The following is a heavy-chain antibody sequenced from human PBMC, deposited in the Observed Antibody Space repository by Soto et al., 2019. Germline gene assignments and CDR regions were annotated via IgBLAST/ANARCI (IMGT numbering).Heavy chain of an antibody. Sequence: QVQLVQSGAEVKKPGASVKVSCKASGYTFTNYGITWARQAPGQGLEWMGWISADNGITSYTQQLQGRVTMTTDTSTNTAYIEMRSLTSDDTAVYYCAGRGFLPDYWGKGTLVTVSA. CDR1: GYTFTNYG. D-gene: IGHD3-10*01. J-gene: IGHJ4*02. CDR3: AGRGFLPDY. V-gene: IGHV1-18*01. CDR2: ISADNGIT.